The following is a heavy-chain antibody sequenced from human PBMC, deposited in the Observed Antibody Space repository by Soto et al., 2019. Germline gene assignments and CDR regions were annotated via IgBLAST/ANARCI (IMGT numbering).Heavy chain of an antibody. J-gene: IGHJ6*02. Sequence: GGSLSLCCAVAGSTFSNDWMHWVRQAPGKGLVWVSHINSDGSSTNYADFVKGRFTIARDNAKNTVYLQMNSLRAEDTAVYYCARDRSYSLDVWGQGTTVTVSS. CDR2: INSDGSST. CDR1: GSTFSNDW. V-gene: IGHV3-74*01. CDR3: ARDRSYSLDV.